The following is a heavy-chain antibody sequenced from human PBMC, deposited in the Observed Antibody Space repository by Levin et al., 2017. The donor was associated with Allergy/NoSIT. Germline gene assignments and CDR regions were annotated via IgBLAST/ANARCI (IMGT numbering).Heavy chain of an antibody. J-gene: IGHJ4*02. CDR1: GFFFGSFV. V-gene: IGHV3-64*04. Sequence: GGSLRLSCSASGFFFGSFVMYWVRQAPGKGLEYVSAISGNGANTNYADSVKGRFTISGDNSKNTLYLQMNRLRAEDTAVYYCGRSRNGDYGRYYFDYLGQGTLVTVSS. CDR3: GRSRNGDYGRYYFDY. D-gene: IGHD4-17*01. CDR2: ISGNGANT.